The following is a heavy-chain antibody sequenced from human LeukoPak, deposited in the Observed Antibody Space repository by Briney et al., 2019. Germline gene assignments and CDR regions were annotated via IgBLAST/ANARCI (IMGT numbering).Heavy chain of an antibody. D-gene: IGHD3-16*01. CDR3: ARGGGFVKY. CDR1: GVSFSGYY. J-gene: IGHJ4*02. V-gene: IGHV4-34*01. Sequence: SETLSLTCAVYGVSFSGYYWSWIRQPPGKGLEWIGEINHSGSTNYNPSLKSRVTISVDTSKNQFSLKLSSVTAADTAVYYCARGGGFVKYWGQGTLVTVSS. CDR2: INHSGST.